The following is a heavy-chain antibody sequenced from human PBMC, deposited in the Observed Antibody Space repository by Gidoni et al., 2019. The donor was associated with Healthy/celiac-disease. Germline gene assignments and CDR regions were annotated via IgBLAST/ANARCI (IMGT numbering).Heavy chain of an antibody. CDR2: IRYDGSNK. J-gene: IGHJ4*02. V-gene: IGHV3-30*02. Sequence: QVRLVASGGGVVQPGGSLRLSCAASGFTCSGYGMHWVRQAPGKGLEWVAFIRYDGSNKYYADSVKGRFTISRDNSKNTLYLQMNSLRAEDTAVYYCAKDERSAMVIQALDYWGQGTLVTVSS. CDR3: AKDERSAMVIQALDY. CDR1: GFTCSGYG. D-gene: IGHD5-18*01.